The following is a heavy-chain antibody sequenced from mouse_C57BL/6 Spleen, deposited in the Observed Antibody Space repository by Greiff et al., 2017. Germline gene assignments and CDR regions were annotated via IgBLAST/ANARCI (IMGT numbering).Heavy chain of an antibody. D-gene: IGHD1-1*01. CDR2: INYDGSST. CDR3: AREDGSSYGYFDV. Sequence: EVMLVESEGGLVQPGSSMKLSCTASGFTFSDYYMAWVRPVPEKGLEWVANINYDGSSTYYLDSLKSRFIISRDNAKNILYLQMSSLKSEDTATYYCAREDGSSYGYFDVWGTGTTVTVSS. CDR1: GFTFSDYY. J-gene: IGHJ1*03. V-gene: IGHV5-16*01.